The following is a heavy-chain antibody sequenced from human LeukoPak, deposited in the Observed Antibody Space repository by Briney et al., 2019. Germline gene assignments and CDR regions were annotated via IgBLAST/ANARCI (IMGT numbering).Heavy chain of an antibody. V-gene: IGHV1-2*02. CDR2: INPNSGGT. D-gene: IGHD3-22*01. CDR1: GYTFTGYY. J-gene: IGHJ4*02. CDR3: ARAGVYYDSSGYYDY. Sequence: ASVKVSCKASGYTFTGYYMHWVRQAPGQGPEWMGWINPNSGGTNYAQKFQGRVTMTRDTSISTAYMELSRVRSDDTAVYYCARAGVYYDSSGYYDYWGQGTLVTVSS.